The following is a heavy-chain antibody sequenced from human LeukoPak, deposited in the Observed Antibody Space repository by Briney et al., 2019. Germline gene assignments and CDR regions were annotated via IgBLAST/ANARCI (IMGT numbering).Heavy chain of an antibody. J-gene: IGHJ4*02. CDR2: VHSSAAT. Sequence: SETLSLTCTVSGGSISSGGYYWSWIRQHPGKGLEWIGYVHSSAATNYNPSLKSRVTMSLDTSKNQFSLKLTSVTTADTAIYYCARTYASTSIDSWGQGTLVTVSS. D-gene: IGHD2-2*01. CDR3: ARTYASTSIDS. CDR1: GGSISSGGYY. V-gene: IGHV4-61*08.